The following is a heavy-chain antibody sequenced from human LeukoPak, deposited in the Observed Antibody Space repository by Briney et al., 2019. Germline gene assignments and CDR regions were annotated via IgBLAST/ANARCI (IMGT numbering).Heavy chain of an antibody. CDR2: MNPNSGNT. V-gene: IGHV1-8*01. CDR3: ARGLYCSSTSRVVDLWFGESYYFDY. CDR1: GYTFTSYD. D-gene: IGHD2-2*01. Sequence: ASVKVSCKASGYTFTSYDINWVRQATGQGLEWMGWMNPNSGNTGYAQKFQGRVTMTRNTSISTAYMELSSLRSEDTAVYYCARGLYCSSTSRVVDLWFGESYYFDYWGQGTLVTVSS. J-gene: IGHJ4*02.